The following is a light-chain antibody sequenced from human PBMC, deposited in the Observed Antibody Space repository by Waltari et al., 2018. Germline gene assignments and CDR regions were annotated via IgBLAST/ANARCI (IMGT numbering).Light chain of an antibody. CDR3: LLSFYDIRA. CDR1: TGAVTSTHH. CDR2: DTD. J-gene: IGLJ3*02. Sequence: QAEVTQEPSLPVSPGGPVPPTCGSSTGAVTSTHHPHWCLQKPGQVPRTLIYDTDNKHSWTPARFSGSLHGGKAALTLSGAQPEDEAVYYCLLSFYDIRAFGGGTKLTVL. V-gene: IGLV7-46*01.